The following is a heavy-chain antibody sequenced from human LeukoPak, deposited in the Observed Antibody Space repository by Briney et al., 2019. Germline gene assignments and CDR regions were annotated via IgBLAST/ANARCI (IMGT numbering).Heavy chain of an antibody. J-gene: IGHJ5*02. Sequence: GASVKVSCKASGYTFTSCGISWVRQAPGQGLEWMGWISAYNGNTNYAQKLQGRVTMTTDTSTSTAYMELRSLRSDDTAVYYCAGDDTAIPHLDWFDPWGQGTLVTVSS. CDR2: ISAYNGNT. D-gene: IGHD5-18*01. CDR1: GYTFTSCG. CDR3: AGDDTAIPHLDWFDP. V-gene: IGHV1-18*01.